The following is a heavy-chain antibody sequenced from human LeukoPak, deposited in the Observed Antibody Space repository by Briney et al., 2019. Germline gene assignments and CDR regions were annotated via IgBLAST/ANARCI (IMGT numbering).Heavy chain of an antibody. D-gene: IGHD1-26*01. V-gene: IGHV1-18*01. CDR2: ISAYNGNT. J-gene: IGHJ4*02. Sequence: EASVKVSCKASGYTFTSYGISWVRQAPGQGLEWMGWISAYNGNTNYAQKLQGRVTMTTDTSTSTAYMELRSLRSDDTAVYYCARDRGQWEPYYFDYWGQGTLVTVSS. CDR1: GYTFTSYG. CDR3: ARDRGQWEPYYFDY.